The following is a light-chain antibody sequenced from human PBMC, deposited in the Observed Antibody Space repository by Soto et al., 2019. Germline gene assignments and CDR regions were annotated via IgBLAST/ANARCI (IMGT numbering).Light chain of an antibody. CDR3: TSYAGKSNYV. Sequence: QSALAQPPSASGSAGQSVTISCTGPTNDVGGFNYVSWYQQHPGRVPKLIIYEVDKRPSGVPDRFSGSKSGNTASLTVSGLQDDDEAAHSCTSYAGKSNYVFGTGTKVTV. J-gene: IGLJ1*01. CDR1: TNDVGGFNY. V-gene: IGLV2-8*01. CDR2: EVD.